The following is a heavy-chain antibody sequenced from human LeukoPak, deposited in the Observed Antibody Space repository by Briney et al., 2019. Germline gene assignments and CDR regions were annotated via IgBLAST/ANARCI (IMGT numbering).Heavy chain of an antibody. CDR3: AREDGYCSGGNCYSYFDS. CDR1: GFTFSHFW. Sequence: GGSLRLSCAASGFTFSHFWMSWVRQAPGKGLEWVAYIKKTGSETYYVDSVKGRFTITRDNTRNSLFLQMYSLRAEDTAMYFCAREDGYCSGGNCYSYFDSWGQGTLVTVSS. J-gene: IGHJ4*02. D-gene: IGHD2-15*01. CDR2: IKKTGSET. V-gene: IGHV3-7*01.